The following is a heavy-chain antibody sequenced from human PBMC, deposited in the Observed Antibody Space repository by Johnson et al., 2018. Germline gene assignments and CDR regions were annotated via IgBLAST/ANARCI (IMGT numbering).Heavy chain of an antibody. CDR2: ISYDGRNK. V-gene: IGHV3-30*03. J-gene: IGHJ6*02. CDR1: GFTFSNFG. D-gene: IGHD3-3*01. Sequence: QVQLVESGGGVVQPGRSLRLSCGASGFTFSNFGMHWVRQAPGKGLEWVADISYDGRNKNYADSVKGRFAISRDHSKNTLYLQINSRRAEDTAVYYCARWRTRLYVMDVWGQGTTVTVSS. CDR3: ARWRTRLYVMDV.